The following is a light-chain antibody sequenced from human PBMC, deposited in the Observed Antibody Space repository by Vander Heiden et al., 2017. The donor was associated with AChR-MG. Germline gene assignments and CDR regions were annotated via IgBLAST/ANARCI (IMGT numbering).Light chain of an antibody. CDR2: DAS. CDR1: QSVSSY. Sequence: IVLTQSPATLSLSPGERATLSCRASQSVSSYLVWYQQKPGQAPRLLIDDASNRATGIPARFSGSGSGTDVTLTISSLEPEDFAVYYCQQRGNWPRITFGQGTRLEIK. J-gene: IGKJ5*01. CDR3: QQRGNWPRIT. V-gene: IGKV3-11*01.